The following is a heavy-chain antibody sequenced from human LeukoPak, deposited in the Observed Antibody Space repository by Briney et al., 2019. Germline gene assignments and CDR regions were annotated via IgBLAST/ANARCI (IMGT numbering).Heavy chain of an antibody. D-gene: IGHD6-13*01. J-gene: IGHJ3*02. V-gene: IGHV3-48*03. CDR2: ISSSGSTI. Sequence: GGSLRLSCAASGFTFSSYEMNWVRQAPGKGLEWVSYISSSGSTIYYADSVKGRFTLSRDNAKNSLYLQMHSLRAEDTALYYCARAPGSSGYAFDIWGQGTMVTVSS. CDR1: GFTFSSYE. CDR3: ARAPGSSGYAFDI.